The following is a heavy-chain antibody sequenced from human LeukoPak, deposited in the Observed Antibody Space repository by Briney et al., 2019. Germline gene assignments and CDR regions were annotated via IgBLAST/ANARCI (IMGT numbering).Heavy chain of an antibody. CDR2: TRNKANSYTT. V-gene: IGHV3-72*01. CDR1: GFTFSDHY. Sequence: GGSLRLSCAASGFTFSDHYMDWVRQAPGKGLKWVGRTRNKANSYTTEYVASVKGRFTISRDDSKNSLYLQMNSLKTEDTAVYYCARGGSLLLGYQYGMDVWGQGTTVTVSS. CDR3: ARGGSLLLGYQYGMDV. D-gene: IGHD1-26*01. J-gene: IGHJ6*02.